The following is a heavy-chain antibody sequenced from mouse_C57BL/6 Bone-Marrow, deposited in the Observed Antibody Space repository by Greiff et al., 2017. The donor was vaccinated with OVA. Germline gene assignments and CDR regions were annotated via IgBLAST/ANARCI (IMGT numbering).Heavy chain of an antibody. Sequence: QVQLQQSGAELLKPGASVKLSCKATGYTFTGYWIEWVKQRPGHGLEWIGEILPGSGSTNYNEKFKGKATFTADKSSSTAYMQLSSLTSEDSAVYFCAKNYYGSLYAMDYWGQGTSVTVSS. CDR1: GYTFTGYW. V-gene: IGHV1-9*01. D-gene: IGHD1-1*01. CDR2: ILPGSGST. J-gene: IGHJ4*01. CDR3: AKNYYGSLYAMDY.